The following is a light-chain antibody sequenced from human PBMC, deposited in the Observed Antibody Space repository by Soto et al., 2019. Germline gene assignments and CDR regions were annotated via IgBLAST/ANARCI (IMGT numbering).Light chain of an antibody. V-gene: IGKV3-20*01. J-gene: IGKJ1*01. CDR2: GAS. Sequence: EIVLTQSPGTLSLSPGERATPSCRASQSVSNNYLAWYQQKPGQAPRLLIYGASNRATGIPDRFSGSGSGTDFTLTISSLQSEDFAVYYCQQYNNWPRTFGQGTKV. CDR3: QQYNNWPRT. CDR1: QSVSNNY.